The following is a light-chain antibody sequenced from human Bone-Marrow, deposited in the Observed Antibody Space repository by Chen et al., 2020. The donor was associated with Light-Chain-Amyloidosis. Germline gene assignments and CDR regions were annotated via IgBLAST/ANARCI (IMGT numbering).Light chain of an antibody. CDR2: AAS. CDR3: QQYGSSPLT. Sequence: EIVLTQSPGTLSFSPGERATLSCRASQTITSSYLAWYQQKPGQAPRLLIYAASDRASGIPDRFSGSGSGTAFTLTISRLEPEDFAVYYCQQYGSSPLTFGGGTRVEFK. V-gene: IGKV3-20*01. CDR1: QTITSSY. J-gene: IGKJ4*01.